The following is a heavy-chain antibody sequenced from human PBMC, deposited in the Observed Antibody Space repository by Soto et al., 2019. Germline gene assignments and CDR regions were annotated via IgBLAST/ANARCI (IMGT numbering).Heavy chain of an antibody. CDR1: RFSFTNAW. D-gene: IGHD7-27*01. CDR2: IKSKTDGGTA. V-gene: IGHV3-15*01. Sequence: EVQLVESGGGFVQPGGSLRLSCVASRFSFTNAWMSWVRQAPGKGPEWVGRIKSKTDGGTADYAAPVKGRFTISRDDSHNSLYLHMDSLNSEDTALPHCSTDMGIYGLDIWGQGTTVTVSS. J-gene: IGHJ6*02. CDR3: STDMGIYGLDI.